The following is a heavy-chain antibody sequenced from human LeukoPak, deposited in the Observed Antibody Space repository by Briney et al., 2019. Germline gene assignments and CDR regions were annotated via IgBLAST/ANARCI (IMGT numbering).Heavy chain of an antibody. D-gene: IGHD5-18*01. V-gene: IGHV4-39*01. J-gene: IGHJ4*02. Sequence: SSETLSLTCTVSGGSISSSSYYWGWIRQPPGKGLKWIGSIYYSGSTYYNPSLKSRVTISVDTSKNQFSLKLSSVTAADTAVYYCARDRGYNRLYYFDYWGQGTLVTVSS. CDR3: ARDRGYNRLYYFDY. CDR1: GGSISSSSYY. CDR2: IYYSGST.